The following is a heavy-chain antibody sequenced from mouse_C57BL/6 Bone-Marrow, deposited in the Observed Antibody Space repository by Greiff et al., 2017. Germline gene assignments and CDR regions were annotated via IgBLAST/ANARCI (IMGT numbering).Heavy chain of an antibody. CDR3: ARLDGYSYFDY. D-gene: IGHD2-3*01. CDR2: IYPGGGYT. Sequence: VKVVESGAELVRPGTSVKMSCKASGYTFTNYWIGWAKQRPGHGLEWIGDIYPGGGYTNYNEKFKGKATMTADKSSSTAYMQFRSLKSEDSAIYYCARLDGYSYFDYWGQGTTLTVSS. CDR1: GYTFTNYW. V-gene: IGHV1-63*01. J-gene: IGHJ2*01.